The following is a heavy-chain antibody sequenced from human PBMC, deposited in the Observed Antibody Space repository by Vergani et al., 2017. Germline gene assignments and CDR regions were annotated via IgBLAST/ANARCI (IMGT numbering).Heavy chain of an antibody. J-gene: IGHJ6*03. CDR3: ARDRDNWNRRDYYYYMDV. CDR1: GFTLGDYA. V-gene: IGHV3-49*04. Sequence: EVHLVESGGGLVQPGRSLRPSCSGSGFTLGDYAMTWVRQAPGKGLEWVAFIWSKPYGGTTEYAASVKGRFTISRDDSKSIAYLQMSSLKAEDTAVYYCARDRDNWNRRDYYYYMDVWGKGTTVTVSS. CDR2: IWSKPYGGTT. D-gene: IGHD1-20*01.